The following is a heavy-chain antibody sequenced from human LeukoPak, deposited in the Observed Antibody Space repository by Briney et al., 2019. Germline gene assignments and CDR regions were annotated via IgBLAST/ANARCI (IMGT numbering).Heavy chain of an antibody. CDR1: GGSITSYY. D-gene: IGHD4-17*01. J-gene: IGHJ3*02. CDR2: ISYGGST. V-gene: IGHV4-59*01. Sequence: SETLSLTCTVSGGSITSYYWTWIRQPPGKGLEWIGYISYGGSTNYNPSLKSRVTISVDTSKNQFFLRLTSLTAADTAVYYCARDPTTVTKGFDIWGQGTMVTVSS. CDR3: ARDPTTVTKGFDI.